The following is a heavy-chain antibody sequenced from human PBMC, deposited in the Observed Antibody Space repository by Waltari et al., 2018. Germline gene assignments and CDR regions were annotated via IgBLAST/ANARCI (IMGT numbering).Heavy chain of an antibody. Sequence: QVQLVQSGAAVKKPGSSVKVSCTASGSTFRRYALSWVRRAPGQGLEWMGGIIPIFGTANYAQKFQGRVTITADESTSTAYMELSSLRSEDTAVYYCARNGVGKTTVTKRGDFQHWGQGTLVTVSS. CDR3: ARNGVGKTTVTKRGDFQH. D-gene: IGHD4-17*01. CDR2: IIPIFGTA. V-gene: IGHV1-69*01. J-gene: IGHJ1*01. CDR1: GSTFRRYA.